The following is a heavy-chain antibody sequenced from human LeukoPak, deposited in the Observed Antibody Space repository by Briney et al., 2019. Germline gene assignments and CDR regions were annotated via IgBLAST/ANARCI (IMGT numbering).Heavy chain of an antibody. D-gene: IGHD4-17*01. V-gene: IGHV1-18*01. Sequence: ASVKVSCKSSGYTFNSYGITWVRQAPGQGLEWMGWIHTYNGHTNYAQKFQGRVTMTRDTSISTAYMELSRLRSDDTAVYYCARGDYADYYYYYYMDVWGKGTTVTISS. CDR2: IHTYNGHT. CDR3: ARGDYADYYYYYYMDV. J-gene: IGHJ6*03. CDR1: GYTFNSYG.